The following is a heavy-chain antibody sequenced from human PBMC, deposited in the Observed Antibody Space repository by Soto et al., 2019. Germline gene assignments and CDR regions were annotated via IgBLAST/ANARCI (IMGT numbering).Heavy chain of an antibody. CDR2: IKSKSYGGTT. V-gene: IGHV3-15*01. J-gene: IGHJ3*02. CDR3: TAPNARWGVAFDI. D-gene: IGHD3-16*01. CDR1: GFTFSNVW. Sequence: EVQLVESGGGLVKPGGSLRLSCAGSGFTFSNVWMSWVRQAPGKGLEWVGRIKSKSYGGTTDYAAPVKDRFTISRDDSRNTLYLQMNSLKTEDTALYYCTAPNARWGVAFDIWGQGTMVTVSS.